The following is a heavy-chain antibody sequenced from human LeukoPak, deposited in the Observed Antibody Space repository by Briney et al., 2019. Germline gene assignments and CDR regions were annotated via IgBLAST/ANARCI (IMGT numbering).Heavy chain of an antibody. CDR1: GFTFSSYA. Sequence: GGSLRLSCAASGFTFSSYAMSWVRQAPGKGLEWVSAISGSGGSTYYADSVKGRFTISRDNSKNTLYLQMNSLRAEDTAVYYCAKDPYDFWSGYYLGDAFDIWGQGTMVTVSS. J-gene: IGHJ3*02. D-gene: IGHD3-3*01. V-gene: IGHV3-23*01. CDR2: ISGSGGST. CDR3: AKDPYDFWSGYYLGDAFDI.